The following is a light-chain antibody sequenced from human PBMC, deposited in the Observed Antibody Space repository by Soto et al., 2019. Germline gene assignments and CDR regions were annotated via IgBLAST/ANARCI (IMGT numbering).Light chain of an antibody. V-gene: IGKV3-11*01. Sequence: EIVLTQSPGTLSLSPGERATLSCRASQTVNNNYVAWYQQKPGQAPRLLIYDTSNRATGIPARFSGSGSGTDFTLTISDVQPEDFAVYYCHQRQSWPRTFGQGTKVDIK. CDR2: DTS. CDR3: HQRQSWPRT. CDR1: QTVNNNY. J-gene: IGKJ1*01.